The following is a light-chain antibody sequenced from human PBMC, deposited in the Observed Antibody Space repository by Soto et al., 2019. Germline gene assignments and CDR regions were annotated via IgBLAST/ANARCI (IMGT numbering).Light chain of an antibody. V-gene: IGLV2-8*01. Sequence: QSVLTQPPSASGSPGQSVTISCTGTYSDIGVYDFVSWYQQYPGKVPTLMIYEVTKRPSGVPDRFSGSKSGNTAFLTVSGVQGEGGPDYYRSPYAGNHHGVFGGGTKPTVL. CDR2: EVT. CDR3: SPYAGNHHGV. CDR1: YSDIGVYDF. J-gene: IGLJ3*02.